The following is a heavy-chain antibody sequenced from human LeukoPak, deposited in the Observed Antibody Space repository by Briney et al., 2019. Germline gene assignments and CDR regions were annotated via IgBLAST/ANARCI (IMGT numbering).Heavy chain of an antibody. D-gene: IGHD1-26*01. V-gene: IGHV1-18*01. CDR3: ATLNMGSSGSGGYYYYMDV. CDR1: GYTFTSYG. CDR2: IGAYSGDT. J-gene: IGHJ6*03. Sequence: ASVTVSCKASGYTFTSYGISWVRQAPGQGLEWMGWIGAYSGDTNYAQKLQGRVTMTTDTSTSTAYMELSSLRSEDTAVYYCATLNMGSSGSGGYYYYMDVWGKGTTVTISS.